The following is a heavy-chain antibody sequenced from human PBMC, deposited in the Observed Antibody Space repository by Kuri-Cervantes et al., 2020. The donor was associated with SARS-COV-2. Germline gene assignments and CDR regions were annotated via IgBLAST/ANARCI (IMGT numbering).Heavy chain of an antibody. D-gene: IGHD2-2*02. J-gene: IGHJ3*02. CDR3: ARESTYTFDI. V-gene: IGHV4-39*02. CDR2: IYYTGST. Sequence: SETLSLTCTVSGDSISSSAFYWGWIRQPPGKGLEWTAKIYYTGSTYYNPSLKSRVTISVDTSKNQFSLKLTSVTATDTAVYYCARESTYTFDIWGQGTLVTVSS. CDR1: GDSISSSAFY.